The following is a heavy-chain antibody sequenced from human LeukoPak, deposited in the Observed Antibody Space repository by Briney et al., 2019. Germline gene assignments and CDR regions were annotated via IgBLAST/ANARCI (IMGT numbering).Heavy chain of an antibody. CDR3: ARDPPYYDSSGYYSSYYFDY. V-gene: IGHV1-46*01. CDR2: INPSGGST. Sequence: ASVKVSCKASGYTFTSYYMHWVRQAPGQGLEWMGIINPSGGSTSYAQKFQGRVTMTRDTSTSTVYMELSSLRSEDTAMYYCARDPPYYDSSGYYSSYYFDYWGQGTLVTVSS. D-gene: IGHD3-22*01. J-gene: IGHJ4*02. CDR1: GYTFTSYY.